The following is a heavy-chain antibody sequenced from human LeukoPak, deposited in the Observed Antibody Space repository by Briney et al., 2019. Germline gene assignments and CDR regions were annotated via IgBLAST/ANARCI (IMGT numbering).Heavy chain of an antibody. CDR2: INPNSGGT. D-gene: IGHD3-16*01. Sequence: ASVKVSCKASGYTFTGYYMHWVRQAPGQGLEWMGWINPNSGGTNYAQKFQGRVTMTRDTSISTAYMELSRLRSDDTAVYYCARDGGGKKGNWFDPWGQGTLVTVSS. CDR1: GYTFTGYY. J-gene: IGHJ5*02. V-gene: IGHV1-2*02. CDR3: ARDGGGKKGNWFDP.